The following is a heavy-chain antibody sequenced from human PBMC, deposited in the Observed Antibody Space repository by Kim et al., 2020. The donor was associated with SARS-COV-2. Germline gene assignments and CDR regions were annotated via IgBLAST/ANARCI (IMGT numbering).Heavy chain of an antibody. CDR2: IYPGDSDT. Sequence: GESLKISCKGSGYSFTSYWIGWVRQMPGKGLEWMGIIYPGDSDTRYSPSFQGQVTISADKSISTAYLQWSSLKASDTAMYYCARRRGHGLGELSGNAFDIWGQGTMVTVSS. CDR1: GYSFTSYW. CDR3: ARRRGHGLGELSGNAFDI. V-gene: IGHV5-51*01. D-gene: IGHD3-16*02. J-gene: IGHJ3*02.